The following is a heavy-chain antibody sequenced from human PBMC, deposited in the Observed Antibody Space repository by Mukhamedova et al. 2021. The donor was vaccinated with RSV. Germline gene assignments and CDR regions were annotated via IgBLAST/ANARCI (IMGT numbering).Heavy chain of an antibody. V-gene: IGHV1-18*01. J-gene: IGHJ2*01. Sequence: GNTNYAQKLQGRVTMTTDTSTSTAYMELRSLRSDDTAVYYCARDSEAVAGAYWYFDLWGRGTLVTVSS. CDR2: GNT. D-gene: IGHD6-19*01. CDR3: ARDSEAVAGAYWYFDL.